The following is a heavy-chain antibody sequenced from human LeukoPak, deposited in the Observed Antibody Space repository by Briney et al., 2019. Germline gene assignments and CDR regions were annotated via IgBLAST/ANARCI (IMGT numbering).Heavy chain of an antibody. CDR1: GFTFDDYA. V-gene: IGHV3-9*01. D-gene: IGHD2-2*02. CDR3: AKGYCSSTSCHNYYYYYMDV. Sequence: LSGGSLRLSCAASGFTFDDYAMHWVRQAPGKGLEWVSGISWNSGSIGYADSVKGRFTISRDNAKNSLYLQMNSLRAEDTALYYCAKGYCSSTSCHNYYYYYMDVWGKGTTVTVSS. J-gene: IGHJ6*03. CDR2: ISWNSGSI.